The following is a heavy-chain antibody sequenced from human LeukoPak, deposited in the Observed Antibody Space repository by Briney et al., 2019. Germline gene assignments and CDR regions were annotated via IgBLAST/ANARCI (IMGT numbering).Heavy chain of an antibody. J-gene: IGHJ4*02. CDR3: ASTRPQAVAGTDY. CDR2: GDYSGGT. V-gene: IGHV4-39*07. CDR1: GGSFSNVTDY. D-gene: IGHD6-19*01. Sequence: SETLSLTCTVCGGSFSNVTDYWAWLRQPPGRGGEWIASGDYSGGTYCNPSLESRVAISVDTSKNQFSLKLSSVTAADTAVYYCASTRPQAVAGTDYWGQGTLVTVSS.